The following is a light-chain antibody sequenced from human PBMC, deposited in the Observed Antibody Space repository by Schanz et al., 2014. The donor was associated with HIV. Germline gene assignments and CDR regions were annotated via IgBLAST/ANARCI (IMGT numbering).Light chain of an antibody. V-gene: IGKV3-15*01. CDR3: QQRSGWPLT. CDR2: AAS. J-gene: IGKJ4*01. CDR1: QSVRSN. Sequence: EIVMTQSPGPLSVSPGERVTLSCRASQSVRSNLAWYQQRPGQAPRLLIYAASTRVIGLPARFSGSGSGTDFTLTISSLQSEDFAVYYCQQRSGWPLTFGGGTKVEIK.